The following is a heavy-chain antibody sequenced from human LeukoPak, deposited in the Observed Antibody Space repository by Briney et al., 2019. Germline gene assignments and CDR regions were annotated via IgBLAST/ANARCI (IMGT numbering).Heavy chain of an antibody. CDR2: ISYDGSNK. D-gene: IGHD5-18*01. Sequence: GGSLRLSCAASGFTFSSYAMHWVRQAPGKGLEWVAVISYDGSNKYYADSVKGQFTISRDNSKNTLYLQMNSLRAEDTAVYYYARGEPVDTDSHFDYWGQGTLVTVSS. CDR1: GFTFSSYA. J-gene: IGHJ4*02. CDR3: ARGEPVDTDSHFDY. V-gene: IGHV3-30*04.